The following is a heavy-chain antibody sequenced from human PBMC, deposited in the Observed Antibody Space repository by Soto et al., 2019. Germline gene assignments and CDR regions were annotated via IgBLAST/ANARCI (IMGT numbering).Heavy chain of an antibody. CDR2: INDGNGNT. Sequence: QVQLVQSGAEEKKPGASVKVSCKASGYTFTGYAMHWVRQAPGQRLEWMGWINDGNGNTKYSQKFQGRVTITRDTSASTAYMELSSLRSEDTAVYDCARAVAVAADFDYWGQGTLVTVSS. V-gene: IGHV1-3*05. J-gene: IGHJ4*02. CDR3: ARAVAVAADFDY. CDR1: GYTFTGYA. D-gene: IGHD6-19*01.